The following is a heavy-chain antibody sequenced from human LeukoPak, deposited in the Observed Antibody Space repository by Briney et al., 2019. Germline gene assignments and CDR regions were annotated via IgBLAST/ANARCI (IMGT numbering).Heavy chain of an antibody. V-gene: IGHV7-4-1*02. J-gene: IGHJ6*02. D-gene: IGHD3-3*01. CDR1: GYTFTSYA. CDR2: INTNTGNP. CDR3: ARCPTIFGVVNFYGMDV. Sequence: GASVKVSCKASGYTFTSYAMNWVRQAPGQGLEWVGWINTNTGNPTYAQGFTGRFVFSLDTSVSTAYLQISSLKAEDTAVYYCARCPTIFGVVNFYGMDVWSQGTTVTVSS.